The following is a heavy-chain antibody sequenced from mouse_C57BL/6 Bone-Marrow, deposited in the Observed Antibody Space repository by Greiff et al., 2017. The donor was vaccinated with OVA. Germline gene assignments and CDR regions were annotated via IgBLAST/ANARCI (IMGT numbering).Heavy chain of an antibody. Sequence: QVQLQQPGAELVRPGTSVKLSCKASGYTFTSYWMHWVKQRPGQGLEWIGVIDPSDSYTNYNQKFKGKATLTVDTSSSTAYMQLSSLTSEGSAVYYCAGEETYYGSSHYYVDYGGQGTTLTVSS. CDR3: AGEETYYGSSHYYVDY. D-gene: IGHD1-1*01. CDR2: IDPSDSYT. J-gene: IGHJ2*01. V-gene: IGHV1-59*01. CDR1: GYTFTSYW.